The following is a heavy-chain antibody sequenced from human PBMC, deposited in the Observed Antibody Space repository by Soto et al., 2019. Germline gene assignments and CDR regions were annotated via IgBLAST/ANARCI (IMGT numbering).Heavy chain of an antibody. CDR2: MSFDGTYK. Sequence: QVQLAESGGGVVQPGRSLRLSCVGSGFRFSDYGMHWVRQAPGKGLEWVAMMSFDGTYKYYADAVKGRFIISRDNSKNTLYLQMNRLRAEDTAVYYCAKDRRDGEYNSVYDFWGQGTLVTVSS. CDR3: AKDRRDGEYNSVYDF. CDR1: GFRFSDYG. D-gene: IGHD4-17*01. J-gene: IGHJ4*02. V-gene: IGHV3-30*18.